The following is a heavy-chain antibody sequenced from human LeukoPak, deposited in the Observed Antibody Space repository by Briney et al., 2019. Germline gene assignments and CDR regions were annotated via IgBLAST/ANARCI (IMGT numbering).Heavy chain of an antibody. V-gene: IGHV4-34*01. D-gene: IGHD1-1*01. CDR3: ARGYWNVYYYYYYMDV. CDR2: INHSGST. Sequence: SETPSLTCAVYGGSFSGYYWSWIRQPPGKGLEWIGEINHSGSTNYNPSLKSRVTISVDTSKNQFSLKLSSVTAADTAVYYCARGYWNVYYYYYYMDVWGKGTTVTVSS. CDR1: GGSFSGYY. J-gene: IGHJ6*03.